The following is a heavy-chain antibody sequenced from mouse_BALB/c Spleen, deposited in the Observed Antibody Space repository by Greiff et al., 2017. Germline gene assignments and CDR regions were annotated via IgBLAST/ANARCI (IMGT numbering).Heavy chain of an antibody. CDR3: ARHSYGSAMDY. J-gene: IGHJ4*01. CDR1: GFTFSSYG. V-gene: IGHV5-6*01. CDR2: ISSGGSYT. D-gene: IGHD1-1*01. Sequence: EVKLVESGGDLVKPGGSLKLSCAASGFTFSSYGMSLVRQTPDKRLEWVATISSGGSYTYYPDSVKGRFTISRDNAKNTLYLQMSSLKSEDTAMYYCARHSYGSAMDYWGQGTSVTVSS.